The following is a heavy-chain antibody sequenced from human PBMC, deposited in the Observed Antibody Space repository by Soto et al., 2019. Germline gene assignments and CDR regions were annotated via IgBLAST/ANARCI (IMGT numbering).Heavy chain of an antibody. V-gene: IGHV1-2*02. Sequence: GASVKVSCKASGYTFTGYYMHWVRQAPGQGLEWMGWINPNSGGTNYAQKFQGRVTMTRDTSISTAYMELSKLRSDDTAVYYCARISPPRSSSSDDYWGQGTLVTVSS. CDR3: ARISPPRSSSSDDY. D-gene: IGHD6-6*01. CDR2: INPNSGGT. CDR1: GYTFTGYY. J-gene: IGHJ4*02.